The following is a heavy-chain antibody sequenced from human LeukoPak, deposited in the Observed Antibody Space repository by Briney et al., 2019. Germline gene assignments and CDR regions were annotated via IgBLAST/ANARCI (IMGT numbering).Heavy chain of an antibody. D-gene: IGHD6-13*01. J-gene: IGHJ4*02. CDR1: GFTFSSYG. CDR3: ARGLGIAAAGVDY. CDR2: IWYDGSNK. V-gene: IGHV3-33*01. Sequence: GRSLRLSCAASGFTFSSYGMHWVRQAPGKGLEWVAAIWYDGSNKYYADSVKGRFTISRDNSKNTLYLQMNSLRAEDTAVYYCARGLGIAAAGVDYWGQGTLVTVSS.